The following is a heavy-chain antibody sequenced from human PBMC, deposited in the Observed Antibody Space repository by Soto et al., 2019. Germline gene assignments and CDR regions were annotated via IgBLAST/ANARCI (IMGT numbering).Heavy chain of an antibody. CDR2: ISGYNGNT. Sequence: QVQLVQSRGEVKKPGASVKVSCKTSGYSFTTYGISWVRQAPGQGLEWMGWISGYNGNTNYAQKLKGRRTMTTDTSTSTAYMELRSLTSADTAVYYCAREGPAPYYYYGMDVWGQGSTVTVSS. CDR1: GYSFTTYG. V-gene: IGHV1-18*01. CDR3: AREGPAPYYYYGMDV. J-gene: IGHJ6*02.